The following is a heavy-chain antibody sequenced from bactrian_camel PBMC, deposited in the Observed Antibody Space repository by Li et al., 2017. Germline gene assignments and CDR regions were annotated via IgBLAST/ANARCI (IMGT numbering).Heavy chain of an antibody. D-gene: IGHD3*01. V-gene: IGHV3S53*01. J-gene: IGHJ4*01. CDR2: IASDGST. CDR3: AAAKGLPDLLRGGYLSARSYNY. Sequence: QLVESGGGSVQAGGSLRLSCRYNHRGNCMGWFRQAPGKEREGVAVIASDGSTIYADSVEGRFTISHDNAKNTLYLQMNSLKPEDTVIYYCAAAKGLPDLLRGGYLSARSYNYWGRGTQVTVS. CDR1: YNHRGNC.